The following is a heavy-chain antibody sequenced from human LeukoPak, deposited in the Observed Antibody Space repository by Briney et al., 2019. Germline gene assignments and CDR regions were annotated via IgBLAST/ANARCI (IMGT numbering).Heavy chain of an antibody. Sequence: GGSLRLSCAASGFTFSSYAMSWVRQAPGKGLEWVSAISGSGGSTYYADSVKGRFTISRDNSKNTLYLQMNSLRAEDTAVYYCAKRWLRYIAAAAYFDYWGQGTLVTVSS. CDR3: AKRWLRYIAAAAYFDY. V-gene: IGHV3-23*01. CDR2: ISGSGGST. J-gene: IGHJ4*02. CDR1: GFTFSSYA. D-gene: IGHD6-13*01.